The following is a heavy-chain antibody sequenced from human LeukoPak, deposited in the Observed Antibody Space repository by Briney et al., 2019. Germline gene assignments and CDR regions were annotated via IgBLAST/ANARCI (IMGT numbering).Heavy chain of an antibody. V-gene: IGHV1-46*01. J-gene: IGHJ4*02. CDR3: ARDHNWNYDY. CDR2: INPSGGST. CDR1: GYTFTSYY. D-gene: IGHD1-20*01. Sequence: ASVKVSCKASGYTFTSYYMHWVRQAPGQGLEWMGIINPSGGSTSYAQKFQGRVTMTRDTSISTAYMELSRLRSDDTAVYYCARDHNWNYDYWGQGTLVTVSS.